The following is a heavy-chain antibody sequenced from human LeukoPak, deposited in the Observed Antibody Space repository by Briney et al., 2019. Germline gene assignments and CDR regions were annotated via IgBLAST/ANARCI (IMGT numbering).Heavy chain of an antibody. CDR3: ARGKLPSITMLRGVRHTNWFDR. J-gene: IGHJ5*02. CDR1: GFTFSSYS. CDR2: ISSSSSYI. D-gene: IGHD3-10*01. Sequence: GGSLRLSCAASGFTFSSYSMNWVRQAPGKGLEWVSSISSSSSYIYYADSVKGRFTISRDNAKNSLYLQMNSLRAEDTAVYYCARGKLPSITMLRGVRHTNWFDRWGQGTLVTVSS. V-gene: IGHV3-21*01.